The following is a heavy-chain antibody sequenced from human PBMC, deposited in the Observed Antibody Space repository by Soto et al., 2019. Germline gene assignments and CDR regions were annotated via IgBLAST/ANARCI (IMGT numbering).Heavy chain of an antibody. CDR3: TRDTGASGYDSIDY. CDR2: ISAYNGNT. CDR1: CSTFTSYG. J-gene: IGHJ4*02. V-gene: IGHV1-18*01. Sequence: ASVKVACQASCSTFTSYGISWVRQAPGQGLEWMGWISAYNGNTNYAQKLQGRVTMTTDTSTSTAYMELRSLRSDDTAVYYCTRDTGASGYDSIDYWGQGALVTVSS. D-gene: IGHD5-12*01.